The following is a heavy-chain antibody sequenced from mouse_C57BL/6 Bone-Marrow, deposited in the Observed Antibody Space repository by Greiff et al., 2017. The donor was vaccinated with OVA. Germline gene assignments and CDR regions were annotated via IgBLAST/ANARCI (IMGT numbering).Heavy chain of an antibody. V-gene: IGHV5-12*01. Sequence: DVMLVESGGGLVQPGGSLKLSCAASGFTFSDYYMYWVRQTPEKRLEWVAYISNGGGSTYYPDTVKGRFTISRDNAKNTLYLQMSRLKSEDTAMYYCATPGDYWGQGTSVTVSS. CDR1: GFTFSDYY. CDR3: ATPGDY. CDR2: ISNGGGST. J-gene: IGHJ4*01.